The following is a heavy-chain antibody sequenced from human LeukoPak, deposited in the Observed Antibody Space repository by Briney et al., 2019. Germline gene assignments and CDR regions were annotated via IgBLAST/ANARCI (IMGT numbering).Heavy chain of an antibody. CDR2: ISAYNGNT. V-gene: IGHV1-18*01. CDR3: ARGLRYSSNNWFDP. J-gene: IGHJ5*02. CDR1: GYTFTSHG. Sequence: ASVKVSCKASGYTFTSHGISWVRQAPGQGLEWMGWISAYNGNTNYAQKLQGRVTMTTDTSTSTAYMELRSLRSDDTAVYYCARGLRYSSNNWFDPWGQGTLVTVSS. D-gene: IGHD6-13*01.